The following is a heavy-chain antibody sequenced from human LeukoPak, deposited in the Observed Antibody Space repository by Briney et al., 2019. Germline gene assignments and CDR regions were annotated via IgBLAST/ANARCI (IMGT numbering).Heavy chain of an antibody. CDR2: ISYDGNNK. Sequence: GGSLRLSCAASGFTFTSYSMHWVRQAPGKGLEWVSVISYDGNNKDYADSVKGRFTISRDNSKNMFFVHINSLRPEDTAVYYCARGFPYDDPTEGYYYLMDVWGQGTTVTVSS. D-gene: IGHD4-17*01. V-gene: IGHV3-30-3*01. CDR3: ARGFPYDDPTEGYYYLMDV. CDR1: GFTFTSYS. J-gene: IGHJ6*02.